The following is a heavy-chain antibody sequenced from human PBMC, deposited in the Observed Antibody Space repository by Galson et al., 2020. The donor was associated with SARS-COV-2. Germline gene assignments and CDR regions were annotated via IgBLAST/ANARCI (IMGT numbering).Heavy chain of an antibody. CDR2: IYYSGST. D-gene: IGHD2-2*01. CDR3: ARDLHTSWVMDV. CDR1: GGSISSYY. J-gene: IGHJ6*02. V-gene: IGHV4-59*01. Sequence: ASETLSLTCTVSGGSISSYYWSWVRQSPGKGLEWIGNIYYSGSTNYNPSLRSRRTISVDPSKNHFSLKLTSVTAADTAVYYCARDLHTSWVMDVWGQGTTVTVSS.